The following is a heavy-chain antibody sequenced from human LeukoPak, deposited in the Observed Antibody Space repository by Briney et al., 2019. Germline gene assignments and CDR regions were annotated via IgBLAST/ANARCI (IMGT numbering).Heavy chain of an antibody. V-gene: IGHV4-61*09. J-gene: IGHJ6*03. CDR2: ISTSGRT. CDR1: GGSISSGSYY. Sequence: SQTLSLTCTVSGGSISSGSYYWSWIRQPAGRGLEWIGHISTSGRTSYSPSLKSRVTISVDTSKNQFSLKLSSVTAADTAVYYCARAGSSGYDRRGHYYMDVWGKGTTVTISS. D-gene: IGHD5-12*01. CDR3: ARAGSSGYDRRGHYYMDV.